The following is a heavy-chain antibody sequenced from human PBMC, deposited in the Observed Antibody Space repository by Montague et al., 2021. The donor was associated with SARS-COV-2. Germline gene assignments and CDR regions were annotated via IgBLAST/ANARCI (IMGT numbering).Heavy chain of an antibody. V-gene: IGHV6-1*01. CDR2: TYYRSKWYN. J-gene: IGHJ6*02. CDR1: GDSVSSNSAA. CDR3: ARGLWFGELLYYYYYYGTDV. Sequence: CAIFGDSVSSNSAAWNWIRQSPSRGLEWLGRTYYRSKWYNDYAVSVKSRITINPDTSKNQFSLQLNSVTPEDTAVYYCARGLWFGELLYYYYYYGTDVWGQGTTVTVSS. D-gene: IGHD3-10*01.